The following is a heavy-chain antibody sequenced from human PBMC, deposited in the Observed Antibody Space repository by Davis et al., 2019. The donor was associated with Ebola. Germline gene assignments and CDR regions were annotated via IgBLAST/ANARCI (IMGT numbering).Heavy chain of an antibody. D-gene: IGHD3-3*01. CDR2: IYYSGST. Sequence: SETLSLTCTVSGGSISSSSYYWGWIRQPPGKGLEWIGSIYYSGSTYYNPSLKSRVTISVDTSKNQFSLKLRSVTAADTAVYYCARHYDFWSGYYHNYYYGMDVWGQGTTVTVSS. CDR3: ARHYDFWSGYYHNYYYGMDV. J-gene: IGHJ6*02. V-gene: IGHV4-39*01. CDR1: GGSISSSSYY.